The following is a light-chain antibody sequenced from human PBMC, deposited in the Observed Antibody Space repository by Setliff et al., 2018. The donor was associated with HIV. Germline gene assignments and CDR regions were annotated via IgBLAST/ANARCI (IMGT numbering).Light chain of an antibody. Sequence: SVLTLPASVSGSPGQSITISCTGTSSDVGDYNYVSWYQQHPGKAPRLMIYDVSKRPSGVSNRFSGAKSGNTASLTLAGVQAEDEAAYYCSSYTGSNTYIVGSGTKV. CDR3: SSYTGSNTYI. V-gene: IGLV2-14*01. J-gene: IGLJ1*01. CDR1: SSDVGDYNY. CDR2: DVS.